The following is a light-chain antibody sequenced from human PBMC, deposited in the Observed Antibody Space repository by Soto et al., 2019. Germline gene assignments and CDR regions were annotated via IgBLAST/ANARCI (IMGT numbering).Light chain of an antibody. CDR2: DAS. CDR3: QQYNSYSYT. J-gene: IGKJ2*01. Sequence: DIQMTQSPSTLSASVGDRVTITCRASQSISSWLAWYQQKPGKAPKVLIYDASSLESGVPSRFSGSGSGTEFTLTISSLQPDHFATYYCQQYNSYSYTFGQGTKVDIK. CDR1: QSISSW. V-gene: IGKV1-5*01.